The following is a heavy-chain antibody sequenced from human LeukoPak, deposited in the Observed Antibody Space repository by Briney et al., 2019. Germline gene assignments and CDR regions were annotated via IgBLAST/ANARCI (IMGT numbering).Heavy chain of an antibody. Sequence: PSETLSLTCTDSGGSISSYYWSWIRQPPGKGLEWIGYIYYSGSTNYNPSLKSRVTISVDTSKNQFSLKLSSVTAADTAVYYCARDDRPYGVNYWGQGTLVTVSS. CDR2: IYYSGST. CDR1: GGSISSYY. V-gene: IGHV4-59*01. D-gene: IGHD4-17*01. J-gene: IGHJ4*02. CDR3: ARDDRPYGVNY.